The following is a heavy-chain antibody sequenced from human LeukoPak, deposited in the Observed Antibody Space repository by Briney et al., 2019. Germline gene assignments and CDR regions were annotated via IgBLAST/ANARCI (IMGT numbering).Heavy chain of an antibody. D-gene: IGHD3-10*02. Sequence: PSETLSLTCTVSGDSVSLYYWSWIRQPPGKGLEWIGNMYYSGSTTYNPSLKSRITLSVDTSKNQFSLKLSSVTAADTAVYYCARGMFAFDIWGQGTMVTASS. J-gene: IGHJ3*02. CDR3: ARGMFAFDI. CDR2: MYYSGST. CDR1: GDSVSLYY. V-gene: IGHV4-59*02.